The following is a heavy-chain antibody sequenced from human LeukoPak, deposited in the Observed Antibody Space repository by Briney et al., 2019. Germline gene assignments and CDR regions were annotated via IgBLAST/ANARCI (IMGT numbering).Heavy chain of an antibody. Sequence: GGSLRLSCAASGFTFSSNGMSWVRQAPGKGLGWVSVISGSGGSTYYAYAVKGRFTISRDNSKNTLYLQMNSLRAEDTAVYYCAKGGSSWSYYFDYWGQGTLVTVSS. CDR2: ISGSGGST. D-gene: IGHD6-13*01. CDR1: GFTFSSNG. V-gene: IGHV3-23*01. J-gene: IGHJ4*02. CDR3: AKGGSSWSYYFDY.